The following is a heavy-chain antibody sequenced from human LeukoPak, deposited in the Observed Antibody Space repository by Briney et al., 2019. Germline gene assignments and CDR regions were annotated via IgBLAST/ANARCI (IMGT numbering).Heavy chain of an antibody. V-gene: IGHV4-34*01. J-gene: IGHJ4*02. Sequence: PSETLSLTCAVYGGSFSGYYWSWIRQPPGKGLEWIGEINHSGSTNYNPSLKSRVTISVDTSKNQFSLKLSSVTAADTAVYYCARRVRGSSSSRAGQVDYWGQGTLVTVSS. CDR1: GGSFSGYY. D-gene: IGHD6-6*01. CDR2: INHSGST. CDR3: ARRVRGSSSSRAGQVDY.